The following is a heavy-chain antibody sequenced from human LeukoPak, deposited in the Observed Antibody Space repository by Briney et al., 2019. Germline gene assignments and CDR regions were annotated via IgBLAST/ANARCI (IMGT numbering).Heavy chain of an antibody. D-gene: IGHD4-17*01. CDR3: TRAFEYGWFDP. J-gene: IGHJ5*02. CDR2: INPKTGGT. V-gene: IGHV1-2*02. Sequence: ASVKVSCKASGYTFSDYFMHWVRQAPGQGLEWMGWINPKTGGTTYAQNFQGRVNMTRDMSITTAYMDLSRLRSDDTAVYYCTRAFEYGWFDPRGQGTLVIVSS. CDR1: GYTFSDYF.